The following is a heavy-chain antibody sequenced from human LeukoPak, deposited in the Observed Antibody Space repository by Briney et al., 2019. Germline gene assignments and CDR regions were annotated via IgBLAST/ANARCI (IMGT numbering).Heavy chain of an antibody. CDR1: GFTFSSYA. Sequence: GGSLRLSCAASGFTFSSYAMSWVRQAPGKGLEWVSSISGNGGKTYYADSVKGRFTISRDNSKSTLYLQMNSLRAEDTAVYYRAKDPSMWLRYFDWLLYFDYWGQGTLVTVSS. CDR3: AKDPSMWLRYFDWLLYFDY. CDR2: ISGNGGKT. J-gene: IGHJ4*02. V-gene: IGHV3-23*01. D-gene: IGHD3-9*01.